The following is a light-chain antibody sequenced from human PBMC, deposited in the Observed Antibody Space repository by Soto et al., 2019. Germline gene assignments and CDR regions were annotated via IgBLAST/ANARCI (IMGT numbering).Light chain of an antibody. CDR3: QQRSSWPLT. V-gene: IGKV3D-20*02. Sequence: EIVLTQSPGTLSLSPGERATLSCRASQSVSSSYLAWYQQKPGQAPRLLIYDASNRATGIPARFSGSGSGTDFTLTISSLEPEDFAVYYCQQRSSWPLTFGGGTKVDIK. CDR2: DAS. CDR1: QSVSSSY. J-gene: IGKJ4*01.